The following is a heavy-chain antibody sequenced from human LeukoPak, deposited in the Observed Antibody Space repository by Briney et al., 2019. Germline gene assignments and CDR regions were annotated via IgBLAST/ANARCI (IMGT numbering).Heavy chain of an antibody. CDR3: ARDFMYSISCAGC. D-gene: IGHD6-13*01. CDR1: GFTFSSYW. CDR2: IKTDGSST. J-gene: IGHJ4*02. V-gene: IGHV3-74*01. Sequence: QPGGSLRLSCAASGFTFSSYWMHWVRQVPGKGLVWVSRIKTDGSSTSYADSVKGRFTISRDNAKNTLYLQMNSLRVEDTAVYYCARDFMYSISCAGCWGQGTLVTVSS.